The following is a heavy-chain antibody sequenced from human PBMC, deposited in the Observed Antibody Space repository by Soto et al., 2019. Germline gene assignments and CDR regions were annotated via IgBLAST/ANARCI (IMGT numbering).Heavy chain of an antibody. Sequence: EVQLVESGGGLVQPGGSLRLSCAASGFTFSTYWMSWVRQAPGKGLEWVANIKHDGSEHYYVDSVKGRFTISRDNAKNALYLQMNSLRAEDTAVYYWARARGGVVVTHNWFDPWGQGTLVTVSS. J-gene: IGHJ5*02. CDR2: IKHDGSEH. V-gene: IGHV3-7*03. D-gene: IGHD2-21*02. CDR3: ARARGGVVVTHNWFDP. CDR1: GFTFSTYW.